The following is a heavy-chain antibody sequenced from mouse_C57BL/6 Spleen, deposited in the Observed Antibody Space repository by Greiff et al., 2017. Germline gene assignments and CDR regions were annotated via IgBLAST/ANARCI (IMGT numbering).Heavy chain of an antibody. D-gene: IGHD1-1*01. Sequence: EVKLVESGGGLVKPGGSLKLSCAASGFTFSSYAMSWVRQTPEKRLEWVATLSDGGSSTYYPDNVKGRFTISRDNAKNNLYLQMSHLKSEDTAMYYCARDYYGSRDYYAMDDWGQGTSVTVSS. J-gene: IGHJ4*01. CDR2: LSDGGSST. CDR1: GFTFSSYA. V-gene: IGHV5-4*01. CDR3: ARDYYGSRDYYAMDD.